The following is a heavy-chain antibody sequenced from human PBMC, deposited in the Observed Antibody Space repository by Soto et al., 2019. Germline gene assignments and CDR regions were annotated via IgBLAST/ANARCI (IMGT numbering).Heavy chain of an antibody. CDR3: AKGRLFGVLSRPHCFEY. D-gene: IGHD3-3*01. J-gene: IGHJ4*02. Sequence: GWSLRLSCAASGFTFSSYAMSWVRPDPGKGLEWVSALSGSGAATYYAGSVKGRFTSSRDNSRNTLYLQMHSLRAEDTAVYYGAKGRLFGVLSRPHCFEYWGQGPLVTGSS. CDR1: GFTFSSYA. CDR2: LSGSGAAT. V-gene: IGHV3-23*01.